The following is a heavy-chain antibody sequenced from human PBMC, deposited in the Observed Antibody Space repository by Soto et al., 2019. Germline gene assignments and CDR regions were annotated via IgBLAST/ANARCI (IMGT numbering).Heavy chain of an antibody. D-gene: IGHD2-15*01. CDR1: GGSLGSYY. Sequence: SETLSLTCTVSGGSLGSYYWSWIRQPPGKGLEWIGYIYYSGSTNYNPSLKSRVTISVDTSRNQFSLKLSSVTAADTAVYYCARDRGLLARSFNWFDPWGQGTLVTVS. V-gene: IGHV4-59*01. J-gene: IGHJ5*02. CDR3: ARDRGLLARSFNWFDP. CDR2: IYYSGST.